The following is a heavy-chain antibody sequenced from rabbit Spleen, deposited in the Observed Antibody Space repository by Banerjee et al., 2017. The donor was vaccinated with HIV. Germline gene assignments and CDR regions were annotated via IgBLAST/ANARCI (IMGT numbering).Heavy chain of an antibody. V-gene: IGHV1S40*01. D-gene: IGHD8-1*01. J-gene: IGHJ3*01. CDR3: ASAGNGDYGGVSFRL. CDR2: INAVTGKA. CDR1: GFSFSSSYH. Sequence: QSLEESGGDLVKPGASLTLTCTAFGFSFSSSYHMCWVRQAPGKGLEWIACINAVTGKAVYASWAKGRFTFSKTSSTTVTLQMTSLTAADTATYFCASAGNGDYGGVSFRLWGQGTLVTVS.